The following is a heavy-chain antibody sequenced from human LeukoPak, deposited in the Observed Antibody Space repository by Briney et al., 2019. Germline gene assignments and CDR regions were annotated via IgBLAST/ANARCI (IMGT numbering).Heavy chain of an antibody. V-gene: IGHV1-69*05. CDR3: ASAGLDCSSTSCYHYYYMDV. CDR2: IIPIFGTA. J-gene: IGHJ6*03. D-gene: IGHD2-2*01. CDR1: GGTFSSYA. Sequence: GASVTVSCKASGGTFSSYAISWVRQAPGQGLEWMGGIIPIFGTANYAQKFQGRVTITTDESTSTAYMELSSLRSEDTAVYYCASAGLDCSSTSCYHYYYMDVWGKGTTVTVSS.